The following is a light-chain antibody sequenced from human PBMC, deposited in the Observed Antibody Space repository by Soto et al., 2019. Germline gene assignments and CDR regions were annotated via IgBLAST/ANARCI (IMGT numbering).Light chain of an antibody. CDR2: NTS. CDR3: QQYGSSRPT. J-gene: IGKJ1*01. CDR1: QSVSSSS. V-gene: IGKV3-20*01. Sequence: EIVLTQSPGTLSLSPGERATLSCRASQSVSSSSLARYQQKPGQAPRLLIYNTSSRPTGVPDRFSGSGSETDFTLIISRLEPEDFALYYCQQYGSSRPTFGQGTKVEIK.